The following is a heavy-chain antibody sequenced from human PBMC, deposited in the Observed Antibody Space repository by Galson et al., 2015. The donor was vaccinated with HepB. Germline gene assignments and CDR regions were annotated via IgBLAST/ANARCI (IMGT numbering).Heavy chain of an antibody. J-gene: IGHJ4*02. D-gene: IGHD2-2*01. CDR1: HGSINNYY. Sequence: ETLSLTCSVSHGSINNYYWSWIRQSPGNRLEWIGYIYYNGDTNYNPSLGYRVGMSVDTSINQVTLWLTSVTAADTAVYYCARHPGRGSVGYAFDLWGQGTLVTVSA. V-gene: IGHV4-59*08. CDR2: IYYNGDT. CDR3: ARHPGRGSVGYAFDL.